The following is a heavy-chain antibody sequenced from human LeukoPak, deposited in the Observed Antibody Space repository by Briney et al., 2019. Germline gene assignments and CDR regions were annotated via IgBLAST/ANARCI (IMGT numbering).Heavy chain of an antibody. CDR3: ARGEFDGGVYFDY. V-gene: IGHV4-38-2*02. Sequence: PSETLSLTCTVSGYSISTGYYWDWIRQPPGKGLEWIGTFYHGGSTYYNPSLKSRVTISVDKSKNQFSLKLGSVTAADTAVYYCARGEFDGGVYFDYWGQGTLVTVSS. CDR1: GYSISTGYY. D-gene: IGHD3-16*01. CDR2: FYHGGST. J-gene: IGHJ4*02.